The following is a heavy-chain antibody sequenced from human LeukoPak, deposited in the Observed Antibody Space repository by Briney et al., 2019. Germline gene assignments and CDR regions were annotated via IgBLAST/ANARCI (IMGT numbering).Heavy chain of an antibody. V-gene: IGHV1-18*01. CDR3: AVTRSYYSYYMDV. J-gene: IGHJ6*03. CDR2: ISAYNGNT. D-gene: IGHD2-21*02. Sequence: ASVTVSFKASGYTFTIYGISWVRQAPGQGLEWMGWISAYNGNTNYAQKLQGRVTMTTDTSTSTAYMELRSLRSDDTAVYYCAVTRSYYSYYMDVWGKGTTVTVSS. CDR1: GYTFTIYG.